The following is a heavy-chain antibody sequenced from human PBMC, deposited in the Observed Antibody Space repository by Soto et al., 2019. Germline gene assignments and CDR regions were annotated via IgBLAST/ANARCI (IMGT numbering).Heavy chain of an antibody. J-gene: IGHJ4*02. V-gene: IGHV3-30-3*01. CDR3: ARDGILRYFDWLSHKLDY. Sequence: GGSLRLSCAASGFTFSSYAMHWVRQAPGKGLEWVAVISYDGSNKYYAGSVKGRFTISRDNSKNTLYLQMNSLRAEDTAVYYCARDGILRYFDWLSHKLDYWGQGTLVTVSS. D-gene: IGHD3-9*01. CDR1: GFTFSSYA. CDR2: ISYDGSNK.